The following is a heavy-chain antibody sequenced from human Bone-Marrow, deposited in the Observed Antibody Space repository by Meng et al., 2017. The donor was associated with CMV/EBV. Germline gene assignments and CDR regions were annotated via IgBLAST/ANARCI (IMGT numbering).Heavy chain of an antibody. CDR1: GYTFPSYG. CDR3: ARGRLIAGRRANWFDP. J-gene: IGHJ5*02. CDR2: ISAYNGNT. D-gene: IGHD6-6*01. Sequence: ASVKVSCKASGYTFPSYGISWVRQAPGQGLEWMGWISAYNGNTNYAQKLQGRVTMTTDTSTSTAYMELRSLRSDVKAVYYWARGRLIAGRRANWFDPWGQGPLVTVSS. V-gene: IGHV1-18*01.